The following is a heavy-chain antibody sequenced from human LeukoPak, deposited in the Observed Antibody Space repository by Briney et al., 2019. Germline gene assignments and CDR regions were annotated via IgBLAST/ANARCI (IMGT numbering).Heavy chain of an antibody. J-gene: IGHJ1*01. V-gene: IGHV1-2*02. Sequence: ASVKVSCKASGYTFTGYYLHWMRQAPGQGLEWMGWINGNSGDTNYAQKFQGRVTMTRGTSISTAYMDLIRLTSDDTAVYYCVRVAVTGIAYFQYWGQGTLVTVPS. CDR1: GYTFTGYY. D-gene: IGHD6-19*01. CDR3: VRVAVTGIAYFQY. CDR2: INGNSGDT.